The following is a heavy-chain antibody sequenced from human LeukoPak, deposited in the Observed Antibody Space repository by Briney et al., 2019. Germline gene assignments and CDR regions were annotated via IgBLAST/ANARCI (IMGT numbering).Heavy chain of an antibody. J-gene: IGHJ3*02. CDR2: IYSSGTT. Sequence: PSETLCLTSTVSGGSLSSYYCSWIRQPPGKGLEWIGYIYSSGTTNYNPSLKSRVTISVDTSKNQFSLKMRSVTAADTAVYYCSRARHFGSGHEGFGIEGPGTIITVSS. CDR3: SRARHFGSGHEGFGI. D-gene: IGHD3-10*01. V-gene: IGHV4-59*01. CDR1: GGSLSSYY.